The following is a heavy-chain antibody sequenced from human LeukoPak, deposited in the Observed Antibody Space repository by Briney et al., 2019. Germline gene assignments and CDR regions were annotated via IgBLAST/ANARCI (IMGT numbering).Heavy chain of an antibody. J-gene: IGHJ4*02. Sequence: SETLSLTCTVSGGSISSSSYYWGWIRQPPGKGLEWIGSIYYSGSTYYNPSLKSRVTISVDTSKNQFSLKLSSVTAADTAVYYGARHATAAINEDWGQGTLVTVSS. D-gene: IGHD6-13*01. CDR1: GGSISSSSYY. V-gene: IGHV4-39*01. CDR3: ARHATAAINED. CDR2: IYYSGST.